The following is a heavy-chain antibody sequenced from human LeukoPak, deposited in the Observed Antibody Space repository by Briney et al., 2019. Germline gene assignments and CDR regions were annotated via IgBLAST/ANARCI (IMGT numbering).Heavy chain of an antibody. D-gene: IGHD3-3*01. V-gene: IGHV3-48*01. CDR1: GFTFSSYS. CDR2: ISSSSSTI. Sequence: GGSLRLSCAASGFTFSSYSMNWVRQAPGKGLEWVSYISSSSSTIYYADSVKGRFTISRDNAKNSLYLQMNSLRAEDTAVYYCATSTIFGAGDAFDIWGQGTMVTVSS. CDR3: ATSTIFGAGDAFDI. J-gene: IGHJ3*02.